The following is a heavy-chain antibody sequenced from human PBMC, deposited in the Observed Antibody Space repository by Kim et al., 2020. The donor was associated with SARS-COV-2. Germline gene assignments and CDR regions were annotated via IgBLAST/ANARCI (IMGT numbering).Heavy chain of an antibody. J-gene: IGHJ4*02. CDR1: GGSFSGYY. V-gene: IGHV4-34*01. CDR3: ARGGGSGVPAEGTFDY. CDR2: INHSGST. Sequence: SETLSLTCAVYGGSFSGYYWSWIRQPPGKGLEWIGEINHSGSTNYNPSLKSRVTISVDTSKNQFSLKLSSVTAADTAVYYCARGGGSGVPAEGTFDYWGQGTLVTVSS. D-gene: IGHD3-10*01.